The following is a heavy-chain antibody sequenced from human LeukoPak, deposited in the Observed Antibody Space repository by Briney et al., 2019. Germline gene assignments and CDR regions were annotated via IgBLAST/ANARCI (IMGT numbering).Heavy chain of an antibody. Sequence: PSETLSLTCTVSGGSISSGDYYWSWIRQPPGKGLEWIGYIYYSGSTYYNPSLKSRVTISVDTSKNQFSLKLSSVTAADTAVYYCATSNSYYYYGMDVWGQGTTVTVSS. D-gene: IGHD4-11*01. CDR1: GGSISSGDYY. CDR2: IYYSGST. V-gene: IGHV4-31*03. J-gene: IGHJ6*02. CDR3: ATSNSYYYYGMDV.